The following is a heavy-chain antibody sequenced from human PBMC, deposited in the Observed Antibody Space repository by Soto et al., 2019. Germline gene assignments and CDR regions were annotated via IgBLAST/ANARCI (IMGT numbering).Heavy chain of an antibody. CDR1: GFTFDDYA. CDR2: ISWNSGSI. D-gene: IGHD3-3*01. V-gene: IGHV3-9*01. J-gene: IGHJ3*02. Sequence: SLRLSCAASGFTFDDYAMHWVRQAPGKGLEWVSGISWNSGSIGYADSVKGRFTISRDNAKNSLYLQMNSLRAEDTALYYCAKDRGRITIFGVVISPAFDIWGQGTMVTVSS. CDR3: AKDRGRITIFGVVISPAFDI.